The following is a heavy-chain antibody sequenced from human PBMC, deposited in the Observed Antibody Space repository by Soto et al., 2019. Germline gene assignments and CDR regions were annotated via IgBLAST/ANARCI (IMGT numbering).Heavy chain of an antibody. Sequence: QVQLQQWGAGLLKPSETLSLTCAVYGGSFSGYYWSWIRQPPGKGLEWIGEINHSGSTNYNPSLKSRVTISVDTSKNQFSLKLSSVTAADTAVYYCARGKFPPKGGVWTAVGYGMDVWGQGTTVTVSS. CDR2: INHSGST. D-gene: IGHD2-8*02. V-gene: IGHV4-34*01. J-gene: IGHJ6*02. CDR3: ARGKFPPKGGVWTAVGYGMDV. CDR1: GGSFSGYY.